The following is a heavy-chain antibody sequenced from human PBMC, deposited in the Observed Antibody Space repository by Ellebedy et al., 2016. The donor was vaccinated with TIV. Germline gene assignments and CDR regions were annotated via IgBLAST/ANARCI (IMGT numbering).Heavy chain of an antibody. V-gene: IGHV1-46*01. CDR1: GYTFTSYY. Sequence: ASVKVSXXASGYTFTSYYMHWVRQAPGQGLEWMGIINPSGGSTSYAQKFQGRVTMTRDTSTSTVYMELSSLRSEDTAVYYYARDRTYYDSSGYYFDYWGQGTLVTVSS. CDR2: INPSGGST. CDR3: ARDRTYYDSSGYYFDY. J-gene: IGHJ4*02. D-gene: IGHD3-22*01.